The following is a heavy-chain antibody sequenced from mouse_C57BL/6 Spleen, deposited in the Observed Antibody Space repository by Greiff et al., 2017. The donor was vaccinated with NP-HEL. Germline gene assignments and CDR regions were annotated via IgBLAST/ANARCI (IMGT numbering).Heavy chain of an antibody. CDR3: ARRGDGDYFDY. J-gene: IGHJ2*01. Sequence: DVQLVESGGDLVKPGGSLKLSCAASGFTFSSYGMSWVRQTPDKRLEWVATISSGGSYTYYPDSVKGRFTISRDNAKNTLYLQMSSLKSEDTAMYYCARRGDGDYFDYWGQGTTLTVSS. CDR1: GFTFSSYG. CDR2: ISSGGSYT. V-gene: IGHV5-6*01.